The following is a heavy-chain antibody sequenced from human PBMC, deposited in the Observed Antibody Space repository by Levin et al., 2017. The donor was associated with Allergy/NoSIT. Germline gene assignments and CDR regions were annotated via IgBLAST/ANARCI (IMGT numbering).Heavy chain of an antibody. J-gene: IGHJ6*02. Sequence: GGSLRLSCAVSGFDFSRSGMNWVRQAPGQGPEWVSYIRPTSEIIHYADSVKGRFTISRDNRKNSLYLQMNSLRVEDTATYYCVRDLTTVRGGMDVWGQGTTVTVSS. CDR3: VRDLTTVRGGMDV. CDR1: GFDFSRSG. CDR2: IRPTSEII. D-gene: IGHD1-1*01. V-gene: IGHV3-48*04.